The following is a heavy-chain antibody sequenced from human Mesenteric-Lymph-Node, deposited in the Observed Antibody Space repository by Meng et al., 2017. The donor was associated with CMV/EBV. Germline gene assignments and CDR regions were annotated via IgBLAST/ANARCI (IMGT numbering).Heavy chain of an antibody. Sequence: SETLSLTCTVSGGSIRSSNYFWAWIRQPPGKGLEWIGNIYYSGSTSYNPSLKSRVTISVDTSKNQFSLKLNSVTAADTAVYYCYVGYEGYWGQGTLVTVSS. CDR3: YVGYEGY. CDR2: IYYSGST. J-gene: IGHJ4*01. V-gene: IGHV4-39*01. D-gene: IGHD5-12*01. CDR1: GGSIRSSNYF.